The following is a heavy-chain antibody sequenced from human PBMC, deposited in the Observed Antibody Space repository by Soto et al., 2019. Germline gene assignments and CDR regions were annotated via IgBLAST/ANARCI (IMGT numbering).Heavy chain of an antibody. CDR1: GYSFTSYW. J-gene: IGHJ5*02. Sequence: GESLKISCKGSGYSFTSYWINWVRQMPGKGLEWMGRIDPSDSYTNYSPSFQGHVTISADKSISTAYLQWSSLKASDTAMYYCARHEIPYYYDSSAHWFDPWGQGTLVTVSS. CDR2: IDPSDSYT. CDR3: ARHEIPYYYDSSAHWFDP. V-gene: IGHV5-10-1*01. D-gene: IGHD3-22*01.